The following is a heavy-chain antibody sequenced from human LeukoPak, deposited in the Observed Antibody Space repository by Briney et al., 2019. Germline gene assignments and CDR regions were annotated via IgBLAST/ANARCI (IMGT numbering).Heavy chain of an antibody. Sequence: ASVKVSCKASGYAFTDYYIHWVRQAPGQGLEWMGWINPNSGGTNYAQKFQGRVTMTRATSISTAYMDLSSLRSDDTAVYYCARGEYNYGRDWFDPWGQGTLVTVSS. CDR2: INPNSGGT. CDR3: ARGEYNYGRDWFDP. CDR1: GYAFTDYY. V-gene: IGHV1-2*02. D-gene: IGHD5-18*01. J-gene: IGHJ5*02.